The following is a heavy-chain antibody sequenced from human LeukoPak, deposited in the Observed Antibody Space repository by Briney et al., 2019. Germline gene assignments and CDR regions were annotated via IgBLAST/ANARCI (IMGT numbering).Heavy chain of an antibody. D-gene: IGHD6-6*01. CDR1: GGSISSYY. V-gene: IGHV4-59*01. CDR2: IYYSGST. CDR3: ARGTADSSSFPDFDY. J-gene: IGHJ4*02. Sequence: SETLSLTCTVSGGSISSYYWSWIRQPPGKGLEWIGYIYYSGSTNCNPSLKSRVTISVDTSKNQFSLKLSSVTAADTAVYYCARGTADSSSFPDFDYWAREPWSPSPQ.